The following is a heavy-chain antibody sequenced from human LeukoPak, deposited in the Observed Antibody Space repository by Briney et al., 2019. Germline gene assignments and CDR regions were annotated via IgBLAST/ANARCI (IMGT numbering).Heavy chain of an antibody. D-gene: IGHD3-10*01. CDR1: GFTFSTYT. V-gene: IGHV3-21*01. CDR2: ISSRSSYI. CDR3: ARGPMGYYYYMDV. Sequence: GGSLRLSCAASGFTFSTYTMNWVRQAPGKGLEWVSSISSRSSYIYYADSVKGRFTISRDNAKNSLYLQMYSLRAEDTAVYYCARGPMGYYYYMDVWGKGTTVTVSS. J-gene: IGHJ6*03.